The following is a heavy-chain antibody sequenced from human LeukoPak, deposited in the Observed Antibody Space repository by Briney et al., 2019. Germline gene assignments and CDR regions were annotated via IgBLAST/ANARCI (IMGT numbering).Heavy chain of an antibody. CDR3: ARVSGIAAAGNFDY. CDR2: IYYSGST. Sequence: SETLSLTCTVSGGSISSYYWSWIRQPPGKGLEWIGYIYYSGSTYYNPSLKSRVTISVDTSKNQFSLKLSSATAADTAVYYCARVSGIAAAGNFDYWGQGTLVTVSS. V-gene: IGHV4-59*12. D-gene: IGHD6-13*01. J-gene: IGHJ4*02. CDR1: GGSISSYY.